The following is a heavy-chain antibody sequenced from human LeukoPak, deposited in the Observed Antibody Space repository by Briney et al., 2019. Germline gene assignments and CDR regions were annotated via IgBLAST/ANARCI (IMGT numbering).Heavy chain of an antibody. CDR1: GLTFSSYS. Sequence: PGGSLRLSCAASGLTFSSYSMNWVRQAPGKGLEWVSSISSSSSYIYYADSVKGRFTISRDNAKNSLYLQMNSLRAEDTAVYYCASLMSGYGPRRLDYWGQGTLVTVSS. J-gene: IGHJ4*02. CDR3: ASLMSGYGPRRLDY. CDR2: ISSSSSYI. D-gene: IGHD3-3*01. V-gene: IGHV3-21*01.